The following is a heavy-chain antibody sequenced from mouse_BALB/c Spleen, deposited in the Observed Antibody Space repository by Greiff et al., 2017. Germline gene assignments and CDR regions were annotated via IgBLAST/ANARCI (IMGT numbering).Heavy chain of an antibody. CDR1: GYTFTSYY. V-gene: IGHV1S81*02. CDR3: KRWRYDYQYYFDY. CDR2: INPSNGGT. D-gene: IGHD2-4*01. Sequence: VQLQQSGADLVKPGASVKLSCKASGYTFTSYYMYWVKQRPGQGLEWIGEINPSNGGTNFNEKFKSKSTLTVDKSSSTAYMQLSSLTSEDSAVYYCKRWRYDYQYYFDYWGQGTTLTVSS. J-gene: IGHJ2*01.